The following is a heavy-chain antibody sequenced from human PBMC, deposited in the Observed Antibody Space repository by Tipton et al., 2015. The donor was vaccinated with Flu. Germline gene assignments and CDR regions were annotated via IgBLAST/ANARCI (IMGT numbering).Heavy chain of an antibody. CDR2: INHSGST. CDR3: ARGPRHKYTSFHPDY. Sequence: TLSLTCTVSGGSISSYYWTWIRQPPGKGLEWIGEINHSGSTNYSPSFKSRGTLSVDTSKNQVSLTLTSVTAADTAVYYCARGPRHKYTSFHPDYWGQGTLVTVSS. CDR1: GGSISSYY. J-gene: IGHJ4*02. V-gene: IGHV4-34*01. D-gene: IGHD6-6*01.